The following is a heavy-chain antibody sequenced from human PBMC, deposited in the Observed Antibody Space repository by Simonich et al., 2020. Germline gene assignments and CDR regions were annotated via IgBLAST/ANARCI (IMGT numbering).Heavy chain of an antibody. V-gene: IGHV1-2*02. CDR2: INPNSGGK. Sequence: QVQLVQSGAEVKKPGASVKVSCKASGYTFTGYYMHWVRQAPGQGLEWMGWINPNSGGKNYAQKFQGRVTKTRDTSISTAYMELSRLRSDDTAVYYCARGALTGDYYYMDVWGKGTTVTVSS. CDR3: ARGALTGDYYYMDV. J-gene: IGHJ6*03. CDR1: GYTFTGYY. D-gene: IGHD7-27*01.